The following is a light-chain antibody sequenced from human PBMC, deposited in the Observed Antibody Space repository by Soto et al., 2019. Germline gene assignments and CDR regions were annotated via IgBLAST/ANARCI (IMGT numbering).Light chain of an antibody. CDR3: AAWDDSLNGPV. J-gene: IGLJ2*01. CDR2: GND. V-gene: IGLV1-44*01. CDR1: SSNIGSNA. Sequence: SVLTQPPSASGTPGQRVTISCSGSSSNIGSNAVNWYQQLPGTAPKLLIYGNDQRPSGVPDRFSGSKSGTSASLAISGLQSEDEADYYCAAWDDSLNGPVFGGGTKVTVL.